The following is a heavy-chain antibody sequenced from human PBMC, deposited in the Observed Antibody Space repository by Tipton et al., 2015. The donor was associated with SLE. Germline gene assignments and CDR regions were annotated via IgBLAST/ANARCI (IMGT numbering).Heavy chain of an antibody. D-gene: IGHD3-10*01. Sequence: TLSLTCGVSGFSLSSGFSWGWMRQPPGKGLGWIGCTEHRGGSFYSPSLKSRVSISIDSSKNEFSLTLRSVTAADTAVYYCARDPGGSGVYWGQGILVTVSS. J-gene: IGHJ4*02. CDR1: GFSLSSGFS. CDR3: ARDPGGSGVY. V-gene: IGHV4-38-2*02. CDR2: TEHRGGS.